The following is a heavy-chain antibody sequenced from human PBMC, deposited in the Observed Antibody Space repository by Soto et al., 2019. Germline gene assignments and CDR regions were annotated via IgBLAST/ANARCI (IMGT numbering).Heavy chain of an antibody. CDR1: GYTFTDYS. CDR2: INPKSGDT. V-gene: IGHV1-2*02. J-gene: IGHJ6*02. D-gene: IGHD2-8*01. Sequence: QVQLVQSGAEVKKPGASVKVSCKASGYTFTDYSMHWVRQAPGQGLEWMGWINPKSGDTNYAQKFQGRVTMTRDTSISTAYMELTRLRYDDTAVYHCARALRNGYFYGMDIWGQGTTVTVSS. CDR3: ARALRNGYFYGMDI.